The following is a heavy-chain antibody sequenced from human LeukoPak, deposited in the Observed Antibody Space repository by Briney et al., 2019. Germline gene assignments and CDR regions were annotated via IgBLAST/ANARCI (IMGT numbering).Heavy chain of an antibody. D-gene: IGHD3-22*01. J-gene: IGHJ4*02. V-gene: IGHV3-15*01. CDR1: GFTFSNAW. CDR2: IKSKTDGGTT. CDR3: TYYYDSSGYFGY. Sequence: GGSLRLSCAASGFTFSNAWMSWVRQAPGKGVEWVGRIKSKTDGGTTDYAAPVKGRFTISRDDSKNTLYLQMNSLKTEDTAVYYCTYYYDSSGYFGYWGQGTLVTVSS.